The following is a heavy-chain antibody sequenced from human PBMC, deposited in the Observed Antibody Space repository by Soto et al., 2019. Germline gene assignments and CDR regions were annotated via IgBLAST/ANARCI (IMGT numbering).Heavy chain of an antibody. V-gene: IGHV4-30-4*01. CDR2: TYYSGNT. J-gene: IGHJ5*02. Sequence: QVQLQESGPGLVKPSQTLSLTCTVSGASISRGDYYWSWIRQPPGQGLECIAYTYYSGNTYYNPSLKSRLTISIDTSENQFSLKLSSVNAADTAVYYCARTNYDSSGYHFDPWGQGTLVTVSS. CDR1: GASISRGDYY. D-gene: IGHD3-22*01. CDR3: ARTNYDSSGYHFDP.